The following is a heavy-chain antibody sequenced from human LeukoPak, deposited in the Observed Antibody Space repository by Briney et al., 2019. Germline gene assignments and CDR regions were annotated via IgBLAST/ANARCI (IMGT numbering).Heavy chain of an antibody. V-gene: IGHV5-51*01. CDR2: IYPGDSDT. Sequence: GESLKISCKGSGYSFTSYWIGWVRQMPGKGLEWMGIIYPGDSDTSYRPSFQGQVTISADKSLRTAYLPSSSLTASHTAMYYCARHRDNDAFDIWGEGTMVSVSS. J-gene: IGHJ3*02. CDR3: ARHRDNDAFDI. CDR1: GYSFTSYW.